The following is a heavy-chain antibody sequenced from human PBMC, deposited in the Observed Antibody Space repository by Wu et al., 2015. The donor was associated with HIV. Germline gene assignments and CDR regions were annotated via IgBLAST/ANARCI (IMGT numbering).Heavy chain of an antibody. CDR1: QYRFITYA. CDR2: ISPYNENT. D-gene: IGHD3-10*02. V-gene: IGHV1-18*01. CDR3: ARGESVRAQLSQNYLDF. J-gene: IGHJ4*02. Sequence: VQSGGEVKKPGASVKVSCKASQYRFITYAITWVRQVPGHGFEWMGWISPYNENTDVAQKFQGRLTMTTDTSTTTAYMELRSLETDDTAVYFCARGESVRAQLSQNYLDFWGQGNTGHRLV.